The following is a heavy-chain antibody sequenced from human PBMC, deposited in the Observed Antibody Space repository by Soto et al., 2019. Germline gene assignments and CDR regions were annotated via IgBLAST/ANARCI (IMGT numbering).Heavy chain of an antibody. Sequence: GSLRLSCAASGFTFNSYAMKWVRQAPGKGLAWVSAIGTDSNTYYADSVKGRLTISRDNSRTTLYLQMNSLRAEDTALYYCVRKYPGTRPFDYWGQGTLVTVSS. CDR2: IGTDSNT. CDR1: GFTFNSYA. V-gene: IGHV3-23*01. J-gene: IGHJ4*01. CDR3: VRKYPGTRPFDY. D-gene: IGHD6-6*01.